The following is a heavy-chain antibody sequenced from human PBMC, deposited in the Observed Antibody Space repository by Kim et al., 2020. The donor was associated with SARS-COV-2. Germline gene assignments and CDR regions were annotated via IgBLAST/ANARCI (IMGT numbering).Heavy chain of an antibody. V-gene: IGHV3-7*03. CDR3: ARGQWLGVY. CDR2: IKQDGSEK. Sequence: GGSLRLSCAASGFTFSSYWMIWVRQAPGKGLEWVASIKQDGSEKHYVDSVKGRFSISRDNAKNSLYLQMNSLRAEDTAVYYCARGQWLGVYWGQGTLVTVSA. D-gene: IGHD6-19*01. CDR1: GFTFSSYW. J-gene: IGHJ4*02.